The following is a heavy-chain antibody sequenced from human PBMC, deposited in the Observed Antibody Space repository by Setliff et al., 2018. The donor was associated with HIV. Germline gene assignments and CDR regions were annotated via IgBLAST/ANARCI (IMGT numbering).Heavy chain of an antibody. CDR2: SQASGST. CDR1: GASISSGDYY. D-gene: IGHD3-10*01. J-gene: IGHJ6*03. Sequence: SETLSLTCTVSGASISSGDYYCSWIRRPAGKGLEWIVRSQASGSTKYIPSLKSRLTLSVDPSKNQLYLNLNSVTAADTAVYYCAIGRDGELFTKEGNYYYYMDVWGKGTTVTVSS. CDR3: AIGRDGELFTKEGNYYYYMDV. V-gene: IGHV4-61*02.